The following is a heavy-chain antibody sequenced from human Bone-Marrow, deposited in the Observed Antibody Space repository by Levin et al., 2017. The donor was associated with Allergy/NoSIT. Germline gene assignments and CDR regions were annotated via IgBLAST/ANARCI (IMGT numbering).Heavy chain of an antibody. J-gene: IGHJ4*01. CDR1: QFVFSAHP. Sequence: HAGGSLRLSCSASQFVFSAHPMHWVRLAPGTGLEWVATLASDGDYTYYRKSMMGRFTISRDNSDNTLYLEMKNLRSDDTALYYCARGGGYDYEGRRDHYIDLWGHGTLVTV. V-gene: IGHV3-30*03. D-gene: IGHD5-12*01. CDR2: LASDGDYT. CDR3: ARGGGYDYEGRRDHYIDL.